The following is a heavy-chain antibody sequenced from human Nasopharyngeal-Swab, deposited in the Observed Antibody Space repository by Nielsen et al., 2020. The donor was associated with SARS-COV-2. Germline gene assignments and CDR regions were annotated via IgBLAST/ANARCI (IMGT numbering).Heavy chain of an antibody. CDR3: ASGAVTPPYDFWSPTYYFDY. Sequence: GESLKISCAASGFTFSSYAMHWVRQAPGKGLEWVAVISYDGSNKYYADSVKGRFTISRDNSKNTLYLQMNSLRAEDTAVYYCASGAVTPPYDFWSPTYYFDYWGQGTLVTVSS. CDR2: ISYDGSNK. J-gene: IGHJ4*02. D-gene: IGHD3-3*01. CDR1: GFTFSSYA. V-gene: IGHV3-30-3*01.